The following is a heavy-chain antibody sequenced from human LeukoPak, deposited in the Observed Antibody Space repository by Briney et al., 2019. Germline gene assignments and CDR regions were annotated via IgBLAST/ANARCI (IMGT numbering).Heavy chain of an antibody. Sequence: SETLSLTCTVSGGSISSYYWSWIRQPAGKGLEWIGRFYTSGSTNYNPSLKSRVTISVDTSKNQFSLKLSSVTAADTAVYYCARVIAAAGTEWFDPWGQGTLVTVSS. J-gene: IGHJ5*02. D-gene: IGHD6-13*01. CDR1: GGSISSYY. CDR3: ARVIAAAGTEWFDP. V-gene: IGHV4-4*07. CDR2: FYTSGST.